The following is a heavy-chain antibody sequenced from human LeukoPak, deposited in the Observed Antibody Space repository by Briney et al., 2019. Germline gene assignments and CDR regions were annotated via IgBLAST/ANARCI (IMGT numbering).Heavy chain of an antibody. J-gene: IGHJ4*02. CDR2: IKQDGSEK. D-gene: IGHD4-23*01. CDR1: GFTFGTYW. CDR3: ARAHGGNSPFDY. Sequence: GSLRLSCAASGFTFGTYWMTWVRQAPGKGLEWVANIKQDGSEKYYVDSVKGRFTISRDNAENSLYLQMNSLRAEGTAVYYCARAHGGNSPFDYWGQGTLVTVSS. V-gene: IGHV3-7*01.